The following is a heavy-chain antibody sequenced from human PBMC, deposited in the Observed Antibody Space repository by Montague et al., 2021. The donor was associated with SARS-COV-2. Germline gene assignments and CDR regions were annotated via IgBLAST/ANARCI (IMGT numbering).Heavy chain of an antibody. V-gene: IGHV4-34*01. CDR2: INHRGSI. D-gene: IGHD2-15*01. CDR3: ASGQEVDAINWDFDY. Sequence: SETLSLTCSVDGGSFNIYYCSWIRKPPGKGQERNGVINHRGSIHNNSHLKTRVTISIDTSKNQFSLNLSLGTAADTAAYHCASGQEVDAINWDFDYWGQGTLVTVSS. CDR1: GGSFNIYY. J-gene: IGHJ4*02.